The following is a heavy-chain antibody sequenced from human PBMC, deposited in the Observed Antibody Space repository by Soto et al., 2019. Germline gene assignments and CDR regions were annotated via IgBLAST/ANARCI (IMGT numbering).Heavy chain of an antibody. Sequence: EVQLLESGGGLVKPWGSLRLSCAASGFTFSNAWMTCVRQAPGMGLEWAGRIKSKGDGETIDYAAPVKGRITISRDDSKNRMYLQMNSLKIEDTAVYYCTTGNLMAVAGSRAYWGQGALVTVS. D-gene: IGHD6-19*01. CDR1: GFTFSNAW. CDR2: IKSKGDGETI. J-gene: IGHJ4*02. CDR3: TTGNLMAVAGSRAY. V-gene: IGHV3-15*05.